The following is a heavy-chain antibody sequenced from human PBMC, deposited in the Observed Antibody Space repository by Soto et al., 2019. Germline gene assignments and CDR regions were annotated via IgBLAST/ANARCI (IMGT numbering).Heavy chain of an antibody. J-gene: IGHJ5*02. D-gene: IGHD3-16*01. V-gene: IGHV3-30*03. CDR1: GFTFSSSC. CDR3: ASGRVLRGYFDP. CDR2: ISFDGSNK. Sequence: PGGSLRLSGAASGFTFSSSCIHWVRQAPCKGLEWVAVISFDGSNKEYADSVKGRFTISRDIPKNTLYLQMNSLRAEDTAFYYCASGRVLRGYFDPWGQGTLVTFSS.